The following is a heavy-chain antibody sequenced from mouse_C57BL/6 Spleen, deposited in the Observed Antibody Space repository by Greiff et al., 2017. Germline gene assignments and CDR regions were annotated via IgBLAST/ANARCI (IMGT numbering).Heavy chain of an antibody. V-gene: IGHV5-17*01. Sequence: EVQGVESGGGLVKPGGSLKLSCAASGFTFSDYGMHWVRQAPEKGLEWVAYISSGSSTIYYADTVKGRFTSSRDKAKNTLSLQMTSLRTEDTAMYYCARNGYSCYGDVWGTGTTVTVSS. CDR3: ARNGYSCYGDV. CDR2: ISSGSSTI. D-gene: IGHD2-3*01. CDR1: GFTFSDYG. J-gene: IGHJ1*03.